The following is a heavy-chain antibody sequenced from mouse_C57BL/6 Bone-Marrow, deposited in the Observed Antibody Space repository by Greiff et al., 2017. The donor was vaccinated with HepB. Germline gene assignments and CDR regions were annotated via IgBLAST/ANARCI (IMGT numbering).Heavy chain of an antibody. CDR1: GFNIKDDY. V-gene: IGHV14-4*01. J-gene: IGHJ3*01. Sequence: EVQLKQSGAELVRPGASVKLSCTASGFNIKDDYMHWVKQRPEQGLEWIGWIDPENGDTEYASKFQGKATITADTSSNTAYLQLSSLTSEDTAVYYCTTGATVVARGAYWGQGTLVTVSA. D-gene: IGHD1-1*01. CDR2: IDPENGDT. CDR3: TTGATVVARGAY.